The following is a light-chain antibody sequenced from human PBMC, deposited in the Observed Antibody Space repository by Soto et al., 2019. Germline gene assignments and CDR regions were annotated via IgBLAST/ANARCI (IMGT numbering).Light chain of an antibody. Sequence: DIRMTQSPSSLSASAGDSVTITCRASQSVSTYLNWYQQKTGEAPKLLIYAASRLQSGVPSRFNGSGFGTDFTFAISSLQPEDLATYYCQQSYRAQWTVGQGTKVDSK. V-gene: IGKV1-39*01. CDR2: AAS. CDR1: QSVSTY. CDR3: QQSYRAQWT. J-gene: IGKJ1*01.